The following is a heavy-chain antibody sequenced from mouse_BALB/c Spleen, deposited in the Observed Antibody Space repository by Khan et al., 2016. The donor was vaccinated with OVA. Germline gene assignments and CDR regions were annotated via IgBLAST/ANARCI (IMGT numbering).Heavy chain of an antibody. V-gene: IGHV1-7*01. D-gene: IGHD2-1*01. CDR1: GYTFTTYW. Sequence: QLVQSGAELAKPGASVKMSCKAYGYTFTTYWMHWIKQRPGQGLEWIGYINPNTGYNECEQKFRDKATLTADKSSSTVYMQLSRLTTEDSAVYYCATSCQYGGNYYFGMDYWGQGTSVTVSS. J-gene: IGHJ4*01. CDR2: INPNTGYN. CDR3: ATSCQYGGNYYFGMDY.